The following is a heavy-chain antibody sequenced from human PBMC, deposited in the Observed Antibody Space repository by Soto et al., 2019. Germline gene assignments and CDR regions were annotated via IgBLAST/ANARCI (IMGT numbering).Heavy chain of an antibody. CDR1: GGSISSYY. J-gene: IGHJ3*02. V-gene: IGHV4-59*01. CDR2: IYYSGST. CDR3: ARAYGWYHDAFDI. Sequence: PSETLSLTCTVSGGSISSYYWSWIRQPPGKGLEWIGYIYYSGSTNYNPSLKSRVTISVDTSKNQFSLKLSSVTAADTAVYYCARAYGWYHDAFDIWGQGTMVTVSS. D-gene: IGHD6-19*01.